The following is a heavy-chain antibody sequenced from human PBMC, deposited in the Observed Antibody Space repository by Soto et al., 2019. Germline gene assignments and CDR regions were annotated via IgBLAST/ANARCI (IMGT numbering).Heavy chain of an antibody. CDR2: ISAYNGNT. CDR3: ARDPPPPDY. J-gene: IGHJ4*02. CDR1: GYTFASYA. Sequence: QVQLVQSGAEVKKPGASVKVSCKASGYTFASYAISWMRQAPGQGLEWMGWISAYNGNTNYAQKHQGRVTITTDPSTSTAYMELRSLSSGDTAVYYCARDPPPPDYWGQGTLVTVSS. V-gene: IGHV1-18*01.